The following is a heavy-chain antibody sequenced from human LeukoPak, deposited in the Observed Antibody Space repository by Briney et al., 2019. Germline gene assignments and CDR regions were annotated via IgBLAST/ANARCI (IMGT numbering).Heavy chain of an antibody. D-gene: IGHD2-2*01. Sequence: GGSLRLSCAASGFTFSSYAMSWVRQAPGKGLEWVSAISGSGGSTYYADSVKGRFTISRDNSKNTLYLQMNSLRAEDTAVYYCAKHRGYCSSTSCLSPIDYWGQGTLVTVSS. J-gene: IGHJ4*02. CDR3: AKHRGYCSSTSCLSPIDY. CDR2: ISGSGGST. V-gene: IGHV3-23*01. CDR1: GFTFSSYA.